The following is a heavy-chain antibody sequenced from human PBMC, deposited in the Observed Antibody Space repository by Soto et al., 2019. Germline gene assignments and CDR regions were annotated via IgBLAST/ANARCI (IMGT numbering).Heavy chain of an antibody. D-gene: IGHD2-15*01. CDR2: IKQDGSEK. CDR1: GFTFSSNW. J-gene: IGHJ4*02. CDR3: ARYCSGGSSLAYYFDY. V-gene: IGHV3-7*01. Sequence: EVQLVESGGGLVQPGGSLRLSCAASGFTFSSNWMSCVRQAPGKGLEWVANIKQDGSEKYYVDSVKGRFTISRDNAKNSLYLQMNSLRAEDTAVYYYARYCSGGSSLAYYFDYWGQGTLVTVSS.